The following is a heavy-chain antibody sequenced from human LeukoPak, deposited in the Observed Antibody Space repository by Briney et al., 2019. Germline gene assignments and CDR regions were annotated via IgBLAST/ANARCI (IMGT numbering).Heavy chain of an antibody. Sequence: SETLSLTCAVSGYSISSGYYWGWIRQPPGKGLQWIGTFYHSGSTYYNPSLKSRVTISVDTSKNQFSLKLTSVTAADTAVYYCARDRPLLSGWSWFDPWGQGTLVTGSS. CDR2: FYHSGST. D-gene: IGHD3-22*01. CDR3: ARDRPLLSGWSWFDP. V-gene: IGHV4-38-2*02. CDR1: GYSISSGYY. J-gene: IGHJ5*02.